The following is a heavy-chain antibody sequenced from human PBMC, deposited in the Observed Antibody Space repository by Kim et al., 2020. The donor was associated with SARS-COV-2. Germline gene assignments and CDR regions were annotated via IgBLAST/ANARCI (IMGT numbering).Heavy chain of an antibody. J-gene: IGHJ6*02. D-gene: IGHD1-1*01. CDR2: INSDGSST. CDR1: GFTFSSYW. Sequence: GGSLRLSCAASGFTFSSYWMHWVRQAPGKGLVWVSRINSDGSSTSYADSVKGRFTISRDNAKNTLYLQMNSLRAEDTAVYYCAGDPLLEGGTTGYYYYYGMDVWGQGTTVTVSS. CDR3: AGDPLLEGGTTGYYYYYGMDV. V-gene: IGHV3-74*01.